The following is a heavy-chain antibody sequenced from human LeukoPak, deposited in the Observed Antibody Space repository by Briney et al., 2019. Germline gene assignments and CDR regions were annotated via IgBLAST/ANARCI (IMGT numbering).Heavy chain of an antibody. Sequence: GGSLRLSCAASGFTFSSYGMHWVRQAPGKGLEWVAFIRYDGSNKYYADSVKGRFTISRDNSKNTVYLQMDSLRAEDTAVYYCARDRGDYYDSSGYYNYWGQGTLVTVSS. CDR3: ARDRGDYYDSSGYYNY. V-gene: IGHV3-30*02. CDR1: GFTFSSYG. D-gene: IGHD3-22*01. CDR2: IRYDGSNK. J-gene: IGHJ4*02.